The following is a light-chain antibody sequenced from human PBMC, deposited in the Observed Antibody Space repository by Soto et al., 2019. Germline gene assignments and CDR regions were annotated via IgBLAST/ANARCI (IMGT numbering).Light chain of an antibody. CDR3: MQALQTPLT. V-gene: IGKV2-28*01. Sequence: DIVMTQSPLSLPVTPAEPASISCRSSQSLLHANAYNYLDWYLQKPGQSPQLLIYLGSNRASGVPDRFRGSGSGTDFTLNISRVEAEDVGVYYCMQALQTPLTFGGGTKVEI. CDR1: QSLLHANAYNY. J-gene: IGKJ4*01. CDR2: LGS.